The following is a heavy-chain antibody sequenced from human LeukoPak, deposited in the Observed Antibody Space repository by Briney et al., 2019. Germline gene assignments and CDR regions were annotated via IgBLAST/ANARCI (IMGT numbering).Heavy chain of an antibody. CDR1: GYTFTSCA. D-gene: IGHD3-3*01. CDR3: ARDYDFWSGYYPNWFDP. Sequence: GASVKVSCKASGYTFTSCAMHWVRQAPGQRLEWMGWINAGNGNTKYSQKFQGRVTITRDTSASTAYMELSSLRSEDTAVYYCARDYDFWSGYYPNWFDPWGQGTLVTVSS. J-gene: IGHJ5*02. CDR2: INAGNGNT. V-gene: IGHV1-3*01.